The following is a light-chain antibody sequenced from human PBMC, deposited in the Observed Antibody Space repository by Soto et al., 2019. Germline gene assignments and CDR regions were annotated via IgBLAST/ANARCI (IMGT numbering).Light chain of an antibody. CDR1: QSVSSSY. Sequence: EIVLTQSPGTLSLSPGERATLSCRASQSVSSSYLAWYQQKPGQAPRLLIYGASSRATGIPDRFSGSGFGTDFTLTISRLEPEDFAVYYCQLYGSSPWPFGQGTKVDIK. CDR3: QLYGSSPWP. CDR2: GAS. J-gene: IGKJ1*01. V-gene: IGKV3-20*01.